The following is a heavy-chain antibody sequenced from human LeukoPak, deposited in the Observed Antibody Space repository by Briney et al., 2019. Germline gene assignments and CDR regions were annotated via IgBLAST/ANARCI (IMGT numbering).Heavy chain of an antibody. V-gene: IGHV3-30-3*02. J-gene: IGHJ4*02. CDR2: ISHHVNVK. Sequence: GGSLRLSCAASGFYFQNHVIHWVRQVPGKGLEWVAVISHHVNVKFYADSVKGRLTISRDNSKNMLYLQMNSLRAEDTAVYYCAKWKYSNSGIDDYWGQGTLVTVSS. D-gene: IGHD6-6*01. CDR1: GFYFQNHV. CDR3: AKWKYSNSGIDDY.